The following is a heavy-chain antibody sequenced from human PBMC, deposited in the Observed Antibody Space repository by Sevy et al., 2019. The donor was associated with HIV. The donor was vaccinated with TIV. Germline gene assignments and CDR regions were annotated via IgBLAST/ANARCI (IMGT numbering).Heavy chain of an antibody. V-gene: IGHV3-21*01. Sequence: GGSLRLSCAASGFTFSSYSMNWVRQAPGKGLEWVSSISSSSSYIYYADSVKGRFTISRDNAKNSLYLQMNSLRAEDTAVYYCARDLGHSGTGGMDVWGQGTTVTVS. CDR1: GFTFSSYS. CDR2: ISSSSSYI. J-gene: IGHJ6*02. CDR3: ARDLGHSGTGGMDV. D-gene: IGHD1-1*01.